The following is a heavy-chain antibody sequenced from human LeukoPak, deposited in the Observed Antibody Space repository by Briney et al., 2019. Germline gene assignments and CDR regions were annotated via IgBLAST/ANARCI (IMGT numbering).Heavy chain of an antibody. D-gene: IGHD3-22*01. V-gene: IGHV4-61*02. J-gene: IGHJ4*02. CDR2: LYTRRSI. Sequence: SQTLSLTCTLSGRSISIGSDSSTWIRRPAGKGLQWIGRLYTRRSIDYNPSLKNRVPISVDTSKNQFSLKVSSVAAADTAVYYCARGRYDSSLYYFDYWGQGTLVTVSS. CDR3: ARGRYDSSLYYFDY. CDR1: GRSISIGSDS.